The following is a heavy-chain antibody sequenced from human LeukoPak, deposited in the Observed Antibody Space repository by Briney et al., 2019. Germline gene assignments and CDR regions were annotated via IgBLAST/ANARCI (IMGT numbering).Heavy chain of an antibody. CDR3: ARSATVTTGYFDY. V-gene: IGHV4-39*07. CDR1: GGSMSSTRYY. CDR2: IYYSGST. D-gene: IGHD4-17*01. Sequence: SETLSLTCTVTGGSMSSTRYYWGWIRQPPGKGLEWIGSIYYSGSTYYNPSLKSRVTISIDTSKNLFSLKLDSLTAADTAVYYCARSATVTTGYFDYWGRGTLVAVSP. J-gene: IGHJ4*02.